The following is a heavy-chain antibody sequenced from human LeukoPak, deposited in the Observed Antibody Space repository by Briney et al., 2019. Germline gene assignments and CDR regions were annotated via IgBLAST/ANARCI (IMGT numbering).Heavy chain of an antibody. CDR1: GFTLRDYF. Sequence: GGSLRLSCAASGFTLRDYFMSWFRQAPGKGLEWVSAISGSGGSTYYADSVKGRFTISRDNSKNTLYLQMNSLRAEDTAVYYCAKNRGNYYGSGSYYLDYWGQGTLVTVSS. CDR2: ISGSGGST. V-gene: IGHV3-23*01. CDR3: AKNRGNYYGSGSYYLDY. J-gene: IGHJ4*02. D-gene: IGHD3-10*01.